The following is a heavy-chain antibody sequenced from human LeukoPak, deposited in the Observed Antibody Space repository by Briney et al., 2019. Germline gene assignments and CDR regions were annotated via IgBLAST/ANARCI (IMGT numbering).Heavy chain of an antibody. D-gene: IGHD5-18*01. V-gene: IGHV4-59*12. Sequence: SETLSLTCTVSGGSISSYYWSWLRQSPGKGLEWIGSIYHGGNTNYNPSLKSRVTISVDTSKNQFSLKLSSVTAADTAVYYCARLKRGSYGYSFDYWGQGTLVTVSS. J-gene: IGHJ4*02. CDR1: GGSISSYY. CDR3: ARLKRGSYGYSFDY. CDR2: IYHGGNT.